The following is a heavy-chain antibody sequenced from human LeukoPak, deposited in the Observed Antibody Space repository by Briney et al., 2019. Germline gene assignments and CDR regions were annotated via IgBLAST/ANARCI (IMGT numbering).Heavy chain of an antibody. Sequence: SVKVSCKASGGTFSSYAISWVRQAPGQGLEWMGGIIPIFGTANYAQKFQGRVTITTDESTSTAYMELSSLRSEDTAVYYCASNLQGAAAGTGKEYYYYYYMDVWGKGTTVTVSS. D-gene: IGHD6-13*01. V-gene: IGHV1-69*05. CDR3: ASNLQGAAAGTGKEYYYYYYMDV. J-gene: IGHJ6*03. CDR1: GGTFSSYA. CDR2: IIPIFGTA.